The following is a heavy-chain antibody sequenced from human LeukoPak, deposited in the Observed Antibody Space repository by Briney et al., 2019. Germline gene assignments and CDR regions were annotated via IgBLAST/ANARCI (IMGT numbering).Heavy chain of an antibody. J-gene: IGHJ4*02. V-gene: IGHV3-23*01. CDR3: AMALDY. CDR2: ISHDGMNA. CDR1: RLHFSGTA. Sequence: SGGSLRLSCAASRLHFSGTAMSWVRQAPGKGLEWVSAISHDGMNAYYADSVKGRFTISRDNSKNTLYLQMDRLRVEDTAVYYCAMALDYWGQGTLVTVSS.